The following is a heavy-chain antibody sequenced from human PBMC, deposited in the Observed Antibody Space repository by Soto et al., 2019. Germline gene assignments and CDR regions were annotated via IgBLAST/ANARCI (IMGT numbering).Heavy chain of an antibody. V-gene: IGHV1-2*04. J-gene: IGHJ6*02. CDR2: INPNSGGT. CDR3: ARDRVAVAGTNYYYYGMDV. CDR1: GYTFTGYY. Sequence: ASVKVSCKASGYTFTGYYMHWVRQAPGQGLEWMGWINPNSGGTNYAQKFQGWVTMTRDTSISTAYMELSRLRSDDTAVYDCARDRVAVAGTNYYYYGMDVWGQGTTVTVSS. D-gene: IGHD6-19*01.